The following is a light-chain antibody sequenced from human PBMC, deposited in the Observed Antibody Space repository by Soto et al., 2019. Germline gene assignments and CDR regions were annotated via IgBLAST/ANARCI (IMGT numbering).Light chain of an antibody. CDR1: SSDVGSYNL. V-gene: IGLV2-14*02. CDR2: KVS. J-gene: IGLJ2*01. Sequence: QSALTQPASVSGSPGQSITISCTGTSSDVGSYNLVTWYQQHPGKAPKVMIYKVSNRPSGVSNRFSGSKSGNTASLTISGLQAEDEADYYCSSYTTGSLVVFGGGTKLTVL. CDR3: SSYTTGSLVV.